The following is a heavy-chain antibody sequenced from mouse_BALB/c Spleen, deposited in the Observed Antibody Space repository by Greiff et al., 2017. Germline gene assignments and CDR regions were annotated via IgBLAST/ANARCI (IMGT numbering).Heavy chain of an antibody. J-gene: IGHJ1*01. D-gene: IGHD2-4*01. CDR1: GFTFSDYY. Sequence: DVHLVESGGGLVKPGGSLKLSCAASGFTFSDYYMYWVRQTPEKRLEWVATISDGGSYTYYPDSVKGRFTISRDNAKNNLYLQMSSLKSEDTAMYYCASAMITTSYWYFDVWGAGTTVTVSS. V-gene: IGHV5-4*02. CDR2: ISDGGSYT. CDR3: ASAMITTSYWYFDV.